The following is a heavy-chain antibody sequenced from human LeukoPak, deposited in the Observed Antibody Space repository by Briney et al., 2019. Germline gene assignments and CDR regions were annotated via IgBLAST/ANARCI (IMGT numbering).Heavy chain of an antibody. CDR3: ARSGSYWDY. V-gene: IGHV3-7*01. CDR2: IKQDGSEK. D-gene: IGHD3-3*01. Sequence: GGSLRFSCAAFGFTFSSYWMSWVRQAPGKGLEWVANIKQDGSEKYYVDSVKGRFTMSRDNAKNSLYLQMNSLRAEDTAVYYCARSGSYWDYWGQGTLVTVSS. CDR1: GFTFSSYW. J-gene: IGHJ4*02.